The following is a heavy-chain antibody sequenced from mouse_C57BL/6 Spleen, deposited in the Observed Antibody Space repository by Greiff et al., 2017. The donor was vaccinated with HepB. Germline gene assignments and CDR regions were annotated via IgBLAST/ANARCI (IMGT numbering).Heavy chain of an antibody. D-gene: IGHD1-1*01. J-gene: IGHJ4*01. CDR2: IDPEDGET. CDR3: ASPVGAHYYAMDY. V-gene: IGHV14-2*01. Sequence: EVQLQQSGAELVKPGASVKLSCTASGFNIKDYYMHWVKQRTEQGLEWIGRIDPEDGETKYAPKFKGKATITADTSSNTAYMQLSSLTSEDTAVYYGASPVGAHYYAMDYWGQGTSVTVSS. CDR1: GFNIKDYY.